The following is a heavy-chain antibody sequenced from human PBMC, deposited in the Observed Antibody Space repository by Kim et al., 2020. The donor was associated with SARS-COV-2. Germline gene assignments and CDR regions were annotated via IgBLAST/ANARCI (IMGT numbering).Heavy chain of an antibody. V-gene: IGHV4-31*03. Sequence: SETLSLTCTVSGGSISSGGYYWSWIRQHPGKGLEWIGYIYYSGSTYYNPSLKSRVTISVDTSKNQFSLKLSSVTAADTAVYYCARTYCSGGSCLTIDYWGQGTLVTVSS. CDR2: IYYSGST. CDR3: ARTYCSGGSCLTIDY. D-gene: IGHD2-15*01. CDR1: GGSISSGGYY. J-gene: IGHJ4*02.